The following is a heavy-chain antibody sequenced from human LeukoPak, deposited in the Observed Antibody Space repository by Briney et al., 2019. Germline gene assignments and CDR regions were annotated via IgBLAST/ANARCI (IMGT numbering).Heavy chain of an antibody. J-gene: IGHJ6*03. D-gene: IGHD4-17*01. Sequence: QAGGSLRLSCAASGFTFRSSGMHWVRQTPGKGLEWVAFIWYDGNEIYYADSVKGRFTISRDNSRNTLYLQMNSLRAEDTAFYYCARDHDYGDHYHFYYMDVWGKGTTVTVSS. V-gene: IGHV3-30*02. CDR1: GFTFRSSG. CDR3: ARDHDYGDHYHFYYMDV. CDR2: IWYDGNEI.